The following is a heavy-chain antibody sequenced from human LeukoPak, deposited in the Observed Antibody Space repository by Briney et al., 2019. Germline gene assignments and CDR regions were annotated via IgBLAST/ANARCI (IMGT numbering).Heavy chain of an antibody. CDR3: AKDYLRLRYFDGDLLPDY. D-gene: IGHD3-9*01. Sequence: PGGSLRLSCAASGFTFSSYAMSWVRQAPGKGLEWVSAISGSGGSTYYADSVKGRFTISRDNSKNTLYLQMNSLRAEDTAVYYCAKDYLRLRYFDGDLLPDYWGQGTLVTVSS. CDR2: ISGSGGST. CDR1: GFTFSSYA. V-gene: IGHV3-23*01. J-gene: IGHJ4*02.